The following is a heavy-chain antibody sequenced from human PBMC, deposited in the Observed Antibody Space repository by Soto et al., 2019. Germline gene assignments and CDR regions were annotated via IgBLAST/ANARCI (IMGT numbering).Heavy chain of an antibody. V-gene: IGHV4-31*03. J-gene: IGHJ4*02. CDR2: IYYSGST. CDR1: GGSISSGGYY. D-gene: IGHD1-1*01. CDR3: ARATKTGPRIIDY. Sequence: PSETLSLTCTVSGGSISSGGYYWSWIRQHPGKGLEWIGYIYYSGSTYYNPSLKSRVTKSVDTSKNQFSLKLSSVTAADTAVYYCARATKTGPRIIDYWGQGTLVTVSS.